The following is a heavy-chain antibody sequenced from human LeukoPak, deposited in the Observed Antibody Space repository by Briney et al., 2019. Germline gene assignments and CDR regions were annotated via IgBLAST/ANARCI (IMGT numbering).Heavy chain of an antibody. CDR3: AKDEVVPGYYYTDV. CDR2: IFAGGSP. Sequence: GGSLRLSCAASGFTVSTNYMTWVRQTPGKGLEWVSVIFAGGSPYYADSVRGRFTISRDNSKNTMYLQMNSLNAEDTAVYYCAKDEVVPGYYYTDVWGRGTTVTISS. J-gene: IGHJ6*03. CDR1: GFTVSTNY. D-gene: IGHD2-2*01. V-gene: IGHV3-53*01.